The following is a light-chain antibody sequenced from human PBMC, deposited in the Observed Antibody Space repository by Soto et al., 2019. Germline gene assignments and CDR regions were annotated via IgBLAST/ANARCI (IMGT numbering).Light chain of an antibody. V-gene: IGKV2-28*01. CDR1: RSLLHSNGYNY. Sequence: DIVMTQSPLSLPVSPGEPASISCRSSRSLLHSNGYNYLDWYLQKPGQSPQLLIYLGFNRASGVPDRFSGSGSGTDFTLKISRVEAEDVGVYYCMQSVQAPWTFGQGSRVEI. CDR2: LGF. J-gene: IGKJ1*01. CDR3: MQSVQAPWT.